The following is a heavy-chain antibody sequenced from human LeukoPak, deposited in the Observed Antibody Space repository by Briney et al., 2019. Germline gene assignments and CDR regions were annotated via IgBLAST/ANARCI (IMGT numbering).Heavy chain of an antibody. CDR2: ISGSSSDI. D-gene: IGHD2-15*01. V-gene: IGHV3-21*01. J-gene: IGHJ3*02. Sequence: GGSLRLSCAGSEFTFSSYSMNWVRQAPGKGLEWVSSISGSSSDIYYADSVKGRFTISRDNAKNSLYLQMNSLRAEDTTVYYCTRDATDIVVVVAATHRDAFDIWGQGTMVTVSS. CDR3: TRDATDIVVVVAATHRDAFDI. CDR1: EFTFSSYS.